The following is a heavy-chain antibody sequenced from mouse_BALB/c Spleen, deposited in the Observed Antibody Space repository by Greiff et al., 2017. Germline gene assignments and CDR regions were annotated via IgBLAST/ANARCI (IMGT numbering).Heavy chain of an antibody. J-gene: IGHJ4*01. Sequence: VQLQESGAELAKPGASVKMSCKASGYTFTSYWMHWVKQRPGQGLEWIGYINPSTGYTEYNQKFKDKATLTADKSSSTAYMQLSSLTSEDSAVYYCARNQDCYGHESAMDYWGQGTSVTVSS. CDR1: GYTFTSYW. CDR2: INPSTGYT. V-gene: IGHV1-7*01. D-gene: IGHD1-2*01. CDR3: ARNQDCYGHESAMDY.